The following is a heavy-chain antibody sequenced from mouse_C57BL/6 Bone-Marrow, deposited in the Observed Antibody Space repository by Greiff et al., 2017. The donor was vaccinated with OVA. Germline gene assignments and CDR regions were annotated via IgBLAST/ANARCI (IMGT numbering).Heavy chain of an antibody. CDR2: IHPNSGST. CDR1: GYTFTSYW. D-gene: IGHD1-1*01. Sequence: QVQLKQPGAELVKPGASVKLSCKASGYTFTSYWMHWVKQRPGQGLEWIGMIHPNSGSTNYNEKFKSKATLTVDKSSSTAYMQLSSLTSEDSAVYYCARSGYYGSPYFDYWGQGTTLTVSS. CDR3: ARSGYYGSPYFDY. J-gene: IGHJ2*01. V-gene: IGHV1-64*01.